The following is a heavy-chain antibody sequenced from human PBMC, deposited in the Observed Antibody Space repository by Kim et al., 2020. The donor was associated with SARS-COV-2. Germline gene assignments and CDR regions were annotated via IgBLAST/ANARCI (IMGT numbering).Heavy chain of an antibody. J-gene: IGHJ6*02. CDR3: ARDSNDFRFMDV. CDR2: IYSGGST. D-gene: IGHD3-3*01. V-gene: IGHV3-53*01. Sequence: GGSLRLSCAASGFTVSSNYMSWVRQAPGKGLEWVSVIYSGGSTYYADSVKGRFTISRDNSKNTLYLQMNSLRAEDTAVYYCARDSNDFRFMDVWGQGTTVTVSS. CDR1: GFTVSSNY.